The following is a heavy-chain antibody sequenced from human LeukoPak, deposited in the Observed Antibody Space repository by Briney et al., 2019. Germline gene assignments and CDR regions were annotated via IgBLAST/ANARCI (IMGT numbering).Heavy chain of an antibody. CDR3: TRDSGTYNWFDP. D-gene: IGHD1-26*01. V-gene: IGHV3-73*01. J-gene: IGHJ5*02. Sequence: GGSVRLRCAASRFTCSGSAIHWVRQSSGKGMEWVGQIDKKDQGYATATAYAASVKGRCTISRDDSINTAYLQMKSLQAEDTALYDCTRDSGTYNWFDPWGQGTLVTVSS. CDR2: IDKKDQGYATAT. CDR1: RFTCSGSA.